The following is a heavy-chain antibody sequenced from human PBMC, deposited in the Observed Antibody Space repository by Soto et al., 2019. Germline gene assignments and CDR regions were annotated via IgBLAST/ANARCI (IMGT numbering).Heavy chain of an antibody. D-gene: IGHD3-10*01. V-gene: IGHV3-23*01. Sequence: DVQLLESGGHLVQPGGSLRLSCAASGFTFSSYAMSWVRQAPGKGLEWVSSVSAGGDMTYYSDCVKGRFTISRDNSNNALFLQMNSLRIEDTALYYCARGDRGGSGSPACYYYSGFDVWGQGTTVTVS. CDR1: GFTFSSYA. J-gene: IGHJ6*02. CDR2: VSAGGDMT. CDR3: ARGDRGGSGSPACYYYSGFDV.